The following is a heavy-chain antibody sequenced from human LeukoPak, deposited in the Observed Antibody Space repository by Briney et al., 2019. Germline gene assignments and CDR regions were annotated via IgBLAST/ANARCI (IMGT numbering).Heavy chain of an antibody. V-gene: IGHV4-34*01. CDR2: INHSGST. Sequence: SETLSLTCAVYGGSFSGYYWSWIRQPPGKGLEWIGEINHSGSTNYNSSLKSRVTISVDTSKNQFSLKLSSVTAADTAVYYCARGIVVVPAATPPTYYYYYGMDVWGQGTTVTVSS. CDR3: ARGIVVVPAATPPTYYYYYGMDV. J-gene: IGHJ6*02. CDR1: GGSFSGYY. D-gene: IGHD2-2*01.